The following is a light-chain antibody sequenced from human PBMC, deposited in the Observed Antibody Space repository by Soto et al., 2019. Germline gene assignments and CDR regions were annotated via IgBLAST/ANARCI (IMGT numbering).Light chain of an antibody. CDR3: LQHSGTSPKT. J-gene: IGKJ1*01. V-gene: IGKV3-20*01. Sequence: ENGYQHSPRTLSMSTGERATISCRAIHSVTKNNLNWYQQKPGQAPRLLIYGASNRATGIPDRFSGSGSGTDFTLNITRLEPEDSAVYYCLQHSGTSPKTFGQGTKVDI. CDR2: GAS. CDR1: HSVTKNN.